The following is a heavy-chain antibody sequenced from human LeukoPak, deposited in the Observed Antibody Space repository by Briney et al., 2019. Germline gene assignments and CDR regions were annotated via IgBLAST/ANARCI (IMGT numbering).Heavy chain of an antibody. J-gene: IGHJ3*02. CDR3: ARDYYDSGGFHRTFDI. V-gene: IGHV4-59*01. CDR2: IHYTEGG. CDR1: GASIRSSY. D-gene: IGHD3-22*01. Sequence: PSETLSLTCTVSGASIRSSYWSWIRQSRGKGLQRLGYIHYTEGGNYNPSLKSRVTISLDTSRNQFSLKLTSVTAADTAVYYCARDYYDSGGFHRTFDIWGQGTMVTVSS.